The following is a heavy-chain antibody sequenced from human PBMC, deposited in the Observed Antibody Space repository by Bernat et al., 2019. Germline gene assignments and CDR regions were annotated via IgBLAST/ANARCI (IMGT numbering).Heavy chain of an antibody. CDR2: IKSKTDGGTT. Sequence: EVQLVESGGGLVKPGGSLRLPCAASGFTFSNAWMSWVRQAPGKGLEWVGRIKSKTDGGTTDYAAPVKGRFTISRDDSKNTLYLQMNSLKTEDTAVYYCTTVTPVVIAMAWYWGQGTLVTVSS. CDR3: TTVTPVVIAMAWY. CDR1: GFTFSNAW. J-gene: IGHJ4*03. V-gene: IGHV3-15*01. D-gene: IGHD2-21*01.